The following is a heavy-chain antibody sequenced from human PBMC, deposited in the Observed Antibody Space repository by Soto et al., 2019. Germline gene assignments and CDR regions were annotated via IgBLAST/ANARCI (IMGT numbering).Heavy chain of an antibody. CDR2: MYHSGGT. CDR3: ARDRRYCSGSTCYAHFVS. CDR1: SDSISSSNW. J-gene: IGHJ4*02. V-gene: IGHV4-4*02. Sequence: QVQLQESGPGLVKSSGTLSLTCAVSSDSISSSNWWSWFRQPPGRGLERIGEMYHSGGTNYNPSLKSRVTISVDKSKNQFSLKLTSVTAADTAVYFCARDRRYCSGSTCYAHFVSWGQGALVNVSS. D-gene: IGHD2-2*01.